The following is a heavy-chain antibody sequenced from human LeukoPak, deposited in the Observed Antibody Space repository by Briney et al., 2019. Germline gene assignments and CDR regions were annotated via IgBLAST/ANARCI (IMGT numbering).Heavy chain of an antibody. CDR3: ARDKYCSDGNCDGGSKFDS. Sequence: GGSLRLSCAASGFIFSNYWMSWVRQAPGSGLEWVANIKEDGSEKNYVDSVKGRFTISRDNAKNSVYLQMNSLRAEDTGVYYCARDKYCSDGNCDGGSKFDSWGQGTLVTVSS. J-gene: IGHJ4*02. CDR2: IKEDGSEK. D-gene: IGHD2-15*01. CDR1: GFIFSNYW. V-gene: IGHV3-7*04.